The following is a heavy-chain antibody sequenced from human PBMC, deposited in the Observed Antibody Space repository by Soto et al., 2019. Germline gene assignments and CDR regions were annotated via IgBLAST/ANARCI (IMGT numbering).Heavy chain of an antibody. Sequence: PSETLSLTCTVSGGSISSSRYYWGWIRQPPGKGLERIVSIYYSGSTYYNPSLKSRVTISVDTSKNQFSLKLSSVTAADTAVYYCAPAYSGYDFSILNWFDPWGQGTLVTVSS. CDR1: GGSISSSRYY. J-gene: IGHJ5*02. V-gene: IGHV4-39*01. D-gene: IGHD5-12*01. CDR2: IYYSGST. CDR3: APAYSGYDFSILNWFDP.